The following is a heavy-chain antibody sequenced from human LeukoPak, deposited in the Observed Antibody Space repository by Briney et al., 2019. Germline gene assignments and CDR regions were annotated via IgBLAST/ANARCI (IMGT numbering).Heavy chain of an antibody. Sequence: GGSLRLSCAAPGFIFRTFGMHWVRQAPGKGLEWVSFIPYDESDKYYADSVKGRFTISRDNSRDILYLQMNNLRPEDTAVYYCAKLVVIQAPAPSPDFWGQGTLVTVSS. D-gene: IGHD2-15*01. J-gene: IGHJ4*02. V-gene: IGHV3-30*02. CDR2: IPYDESDK. CDR1: GFIFRTFG. CDR3: AKLVVIQAPAPSPDF.